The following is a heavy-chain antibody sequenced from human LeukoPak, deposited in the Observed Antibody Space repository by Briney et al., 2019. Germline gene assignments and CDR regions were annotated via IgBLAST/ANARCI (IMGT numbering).Heavy chain of an antibody. CDR2: INAGSGNT. D-gene: IGHD3-3*01. V-gene: IGHV1-3*01. CDR3: ARDIFGSSRPSDY. Sequence: ASVKVSCKASGYTFISYAMHWVRQAPGQRLEWMGWINAGSGNTKYSQKFQDRVTITRDTSASTVYMELSSLRSEDTAVYYCARDIFGSSRPSDYWGQGTLVTVSS. CDR1: GYTFISYA. J-gene: IGHJ4*02.